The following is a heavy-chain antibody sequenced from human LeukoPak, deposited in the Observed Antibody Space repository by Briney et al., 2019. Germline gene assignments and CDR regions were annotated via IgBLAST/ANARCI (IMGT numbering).Heavy chain of an antibody. CDR2: IYSGGNT. CDR1: GFTLSSNY. D-gene: IGHD4-4*01. V-gene: IGHV3-66*01. CDR3: ARETSNSGVWATGY. J-gene: IGHJ4*02. Sequence: GGSLRLSCAASGFTLSSNYMSWVRQAPGKGLEWVSVIYSGGNTYYADSVQGRFTISRDNSKNTVYLQMNSLRAEDTAVYYCARETSNSGVWATGYWGQGTLVTVSS.